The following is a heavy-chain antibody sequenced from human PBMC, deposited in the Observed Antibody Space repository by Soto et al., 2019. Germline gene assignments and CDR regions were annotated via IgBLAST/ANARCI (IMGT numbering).Heavy chain of an antibody. CDR3: ARGHGVGGWFAP. V-gene: IGHV1-8*01. D-gene: IGHD3-10*01. CDR1: GYTFTSYD. J-gene: IGHJ5*02. CDR2: MNPNSGNT. Sequence: QVQLVQSGAEVKKPGASVKVSCKASGYTFTSYDINWVRQATGQGLEWMGWMNPNSGNTGYAQKFQGRVSMTRNTSRSRAHMELSSLRSEETAVYYSARGHGVGGWFAPWGQGALVTVSS.